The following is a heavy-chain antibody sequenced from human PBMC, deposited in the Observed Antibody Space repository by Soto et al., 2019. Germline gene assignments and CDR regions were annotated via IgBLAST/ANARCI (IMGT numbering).Heavy chain of an antibody. CDR3: VRRHVSATGIDWFDP. CDR2: INAANGDT. CDR1: GYTFTSYG. D-gene: IGHD6-13*01. J-gene: IGHJ5*02. Sequence: GASGKVSCKASGYTFTSYGIHWVRQAPGQRLEWMGWINAANGDTKYSPKFQGRVTITRDTSASTAYMELSSLRSEDTAVYYCVRRHVSATGIDWFDPWGQGTLVTVPQ. V-gene: IGHV1-3*01.